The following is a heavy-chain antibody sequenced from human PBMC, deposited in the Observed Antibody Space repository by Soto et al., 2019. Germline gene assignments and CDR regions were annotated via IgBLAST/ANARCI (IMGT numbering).Heavy chain of an antibody. CDR2: IWYDGSNK. V-gene: IGHV3-33*01. J-gene: IGHJ6*03. CDR3: ARDDRPGAARPHYYYYMDV. Sequence: GGFLRLSCAASGFTFSSYGMHWVRQAPGKGLEWVAVIWYDGSNKYYADSVKGRFTISRDNSKNTLYLQMNSLRAEDTAVYYCARDDRPGAARPHYYYYMDVWGKGTTVTVSS. CDR1: GFTFSSYG. D-gene: IGHD6-13*01.